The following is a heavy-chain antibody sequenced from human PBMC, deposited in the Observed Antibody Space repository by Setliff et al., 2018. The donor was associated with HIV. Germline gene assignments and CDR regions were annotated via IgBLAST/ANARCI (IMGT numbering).Heavy chain of an antibody. V-gene: IGHV3-64D*09. J-gene: IGHJ4*02. Sequence: PGGSLRLSCSTSGFTFSNYAMHWVRQAPGKGLEYVSSISSNGGSTYYADSVKGRFTISRDNSKNTLYLQMSSLRAEDTAVYYCVKGGRYSADPLDYWGQGTLVTVSS. CDR1: GFTFSNYA. CDR3: VKGGRYSADPLDY. CDR2: ISSNGGST. D-gene: IGHD1-26*01.